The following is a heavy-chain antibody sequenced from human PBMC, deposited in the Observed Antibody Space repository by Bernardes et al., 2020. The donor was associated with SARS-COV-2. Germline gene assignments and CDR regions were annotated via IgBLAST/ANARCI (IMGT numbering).Heavy chain of an antibody. CDR1: GFTFSDYG. Sequence: GGSLRLSRVASGFTFSDYGMTWVRQAPGKGLEWVADIIKHGAKASYADSVKGRFTLSRDNAKNTLSLQMNSLRVEDTAVYYCLSTRARQVANGLDVWGQGTMVIVSS. J-gene: IGHJ6*02. CDR2: IIKHGAKA. CDR3: LSTRARQVANGLDV. V-gene: IGHV3-23*01. D-gene: IGHD2-21*01.